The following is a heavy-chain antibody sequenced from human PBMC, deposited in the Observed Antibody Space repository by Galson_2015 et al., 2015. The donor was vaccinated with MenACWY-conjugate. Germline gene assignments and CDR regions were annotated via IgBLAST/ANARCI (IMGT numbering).Heavy chain of an antibody. CDR1: GYSFSTYW. V-gene: IGHV5-51*01. D-gene: IGHD1-26*01. Sequence: QSGAEVKKPGESLKISCKGSGYSFSTYWIAWVRQMPGKGLEWMGIIYPHDSDTRYSPSFQGQVTISVDKSISTANLQWSSLKASDTAMYYCARQMGATLSSHDAFDIWGQGTMVTVSS. J-gene: IGHJ3*02. CDR3: ARQMGATLSSHDAFDI. CDR2: IYPHDSDT.